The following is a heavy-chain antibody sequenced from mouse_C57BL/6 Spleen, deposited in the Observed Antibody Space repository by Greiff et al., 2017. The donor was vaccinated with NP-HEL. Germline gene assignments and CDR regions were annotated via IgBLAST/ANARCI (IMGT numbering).Heavy chain of an antibody. J-gene: IGHJ4*01. D-gene: IGHD2-4*01. CDR2: IYPGDGDT. CDR1: GYAFSSSW. V-gene: IGHV1-82*01. CDR3: ARERLRDAMDY. Sequence: QVQLQQSGPELVKPGASVKISCKASGYAFSSSWMNWVKQRPGKGLEWIGRIYPGDGDTNYNGKFKGKATLTADKSSSTAYMQRSSLTSEDSAVYFCARERLRDAMDYWGQGTSVTVSS.